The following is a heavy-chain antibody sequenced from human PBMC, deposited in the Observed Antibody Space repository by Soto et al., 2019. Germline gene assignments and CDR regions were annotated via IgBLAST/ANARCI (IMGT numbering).Heavy chain of an antibody. CDR2: IYYTGNT. D-gene: IGHD1-26*01. Sequence: QVQLQESGPGLVKPSQTLSLTCTVSGGSISSGDYDWTWIRQPPGKGLEWIGYIYYTGNTYYNPSLKSRVTTSVDTSKNQISLNLTSVTAADTAVYYCARRGLGARFDYWGQGTLVTVSS. V-gene: IGHV4-30-4*01. CDR3: ARRGLGARFDY. J-gene: IGHJ4*02. CDR1: GGSISSGDYD.